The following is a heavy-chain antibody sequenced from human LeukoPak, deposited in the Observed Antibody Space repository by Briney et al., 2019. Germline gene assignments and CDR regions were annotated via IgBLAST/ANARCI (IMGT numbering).Heavy chain of an antibody. Sequence: GRSLRLSCAASGFTFDDYAMHWVRQAPGKGLEWVSGISWNSGSIGYADSVKGRFTISRDNAKNSLYLQMNSLRAEDTAVYYCAKLETYTIFGVVTQSGPHSRFFDYWGQGTLVTVSS. J-gene: IGHJ4*02. CDR2: ISWNSGSI. D-gene: IGHD3-3*01. V-gene: IGHV3-9*01. CDR3: AKLETYTIFGVVTQSGPHSRFFDY. CDR1: GFTFDDYA.